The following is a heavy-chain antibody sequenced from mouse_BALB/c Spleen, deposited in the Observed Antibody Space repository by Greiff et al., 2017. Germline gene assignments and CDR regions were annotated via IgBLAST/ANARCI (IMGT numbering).Heavy chain of an antibody. CDR2: INPSSGYT. J-gene: IGHJ4*01. CDR1: GYTFTSYT. CDR3: ARWGYAMDY. V-gene: IGHV1-4*02. Sequence: QVQLQQSAAELARPGASVKMSCKASGYTFTSYTMHWVKQRPGQGLEWIGYINPSSGYTEYNQKFKDKTTLTADKSSSTAYMQLSSLTSEDSAVYYCARWGYAMDYWGQGTTVTVSS.